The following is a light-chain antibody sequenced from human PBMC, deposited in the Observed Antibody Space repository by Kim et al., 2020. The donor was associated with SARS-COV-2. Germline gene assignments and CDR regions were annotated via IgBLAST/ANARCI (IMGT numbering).Light chain of an antibody. CDR1: QSVSSSY. J-gene: IGKJ2*01. CDR3: QQYGSSPQT. Sequence: LSPGERATLSCRASQSVSSSYLAWYQQKPGQAPRLLIYGASSRATGIPDRFSGSGSRTDFTLTISRLEPEDFAVYYCQQYGSSPQTFGQGTKLEI. CDR2: GAS. V-gene: IGKV3-20*01.